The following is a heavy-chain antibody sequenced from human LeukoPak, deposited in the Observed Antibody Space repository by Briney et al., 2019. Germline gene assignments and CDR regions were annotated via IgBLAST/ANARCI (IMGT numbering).Heavy chain of an antibody. Sequence: ASVKVSCTASGYTFTSYGISWVRQAPGQGLEWMGWISAYNGNTNYAQRLQGRVTMTTDTSTSTAYMELRSLRSDDTAVYYCAREMVRGKIDYWGQGTLVTVSS. V-gene: IGHV1-18*04. CDR1: GYTFTSYG. CDR3: AREMVRGKIDY. J-gene: IGHJ4*02. CDR2: ISAYNGNT. D-gene: IGHD3-10*01.